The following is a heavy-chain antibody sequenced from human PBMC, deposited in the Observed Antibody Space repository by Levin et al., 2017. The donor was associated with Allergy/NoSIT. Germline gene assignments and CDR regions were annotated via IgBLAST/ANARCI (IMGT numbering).Heavy chain of an antibody. CDR3: ARNNWNYEG. CDR2: ISSSSTYF. CDR1: GFTFSSYT. D-gene: IGHD1-7*01. J-gene: IGHJ4*02. V-gene: IGHV3-21*01. Sequence: GESLKISCAASGFTFSSYTMNWVRQAPGKGLEWVSSISSSSTYFYYADSVKGRFTISRDDAKSSLYLQMNSLRAEDTAVYYCARNNWNYEGWGQGTLVTVSS.